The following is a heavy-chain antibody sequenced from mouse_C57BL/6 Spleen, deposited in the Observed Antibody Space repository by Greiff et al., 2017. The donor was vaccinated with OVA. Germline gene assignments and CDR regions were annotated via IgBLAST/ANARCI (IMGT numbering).Heavy chain of an antibody. V-gene: IGHV1-61*01. J-gene: IGHJ3*01. CDR3: ARREQLLFAY. CDR1: GYTFTSYW. D-gene: IGHD3-1*01. Sequence: QVQLKQPGAELVRPGSSVKLSCKASGYTFTSYWMDWVKQRPGQGLEWIGNIYPSDSETHYNQKFKDKATLTVDKSSSTAYMQLSSLTSEDSAVYYCARREQLLFAYWGQGTLVTVSA. CDR2: IYPSDSET.